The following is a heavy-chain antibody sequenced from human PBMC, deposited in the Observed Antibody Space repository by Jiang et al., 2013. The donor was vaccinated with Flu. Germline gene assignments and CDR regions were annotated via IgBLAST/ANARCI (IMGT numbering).Heavy chain of an antibody. CDR2: LNTNTGDP. CDR1: GYSFTAYG. V-gene: IGHV7-4-1*02. J-gene: IGHJ3*02. Sequence: QSGSELKKPGASVKVSCKASGYSFTAYGINWVRQAPGQGLEWTGWLNTNTGDPTYAQGFTGRYVFSFDTSVSTAFLQITSLTAEDTAVYYCARDLSILLAAGHDAFDIWGHGTMVTVSS. CDR3: ARDLSILLAAGHDAFDI. D-gene: IGHD2-15*01.